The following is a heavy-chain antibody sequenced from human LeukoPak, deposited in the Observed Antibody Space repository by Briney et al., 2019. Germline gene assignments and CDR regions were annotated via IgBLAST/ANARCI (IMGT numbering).Heavy chain of an antibody. V-gene: IGHV3-23*01. CDR2: ISGSGGST. D-gene: IGHD5-12*01. CDR1: GFTFGDYA. J-gene: IGHJ6*02. CDR3: AKGALRYSGYEKMSYYYYYGMDV. Sequence: GGSLRLSCTASGFTFGDYAMSWVRQAPGKGLEWVSAISGSGGSTYYADSVKGRFTISRDNSKNTLYLQMNSLRAEDTAVYYCAKGALRYSGYEKMSYYYYYGMDVWGQGTTVTVSS.